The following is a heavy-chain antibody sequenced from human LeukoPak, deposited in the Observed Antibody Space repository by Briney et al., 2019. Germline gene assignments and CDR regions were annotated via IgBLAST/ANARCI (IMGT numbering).Heavy chain of an antibody. CDR3: AKGPIGWFGELSRFLDY. CDR1: GFTFSSYA. V-gene: IGHV3-23*01. D-gene: IGHD3-10*01. Sequence: PGGSLRLSCAASGFTFSSYAMSWVRQAPGKGLEWVSAISGSGGSTYYADSVKGWFTISRDNSKNTLYLQMNSLRAEDTAVYYCAKGPIGWFGELSRFLDYWGQGTLVTVSS. CDR2: ISGSGGST. J-gene: IGHJ4*02.